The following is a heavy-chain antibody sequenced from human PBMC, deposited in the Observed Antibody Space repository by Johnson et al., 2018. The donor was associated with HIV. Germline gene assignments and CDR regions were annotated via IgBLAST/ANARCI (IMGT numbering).Heavy chain of an antibody. CDR1: GFTFSTYW. CDR2: INQDGSDK. V-gene: IGHV3-7*05. CDR3: ARDESYRKYALTALDI. J-gene: IGHJ3*02. D-gene: IGHD1-14*01. Sequence: VQLVESGGGVVRPGRSLRLSCTASGFTFSTYWMSWVRQAPGKGLEWVAKINQDGSDKLYVDSLKGRFTISRDNAKNSLYLRMNSLRVEDTAVYYCARDESYRKYALTALDIWGQGTMVIVSS.